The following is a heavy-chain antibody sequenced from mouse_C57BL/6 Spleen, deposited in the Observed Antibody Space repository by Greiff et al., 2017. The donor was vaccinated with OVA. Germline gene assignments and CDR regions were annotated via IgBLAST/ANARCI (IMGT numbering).Heavy chain of an antibody. CDR1: GYTFTSYW. V-gene: IGHV1-53*01. CDR3: ASYYYGFAGFAY. D-gene: IGHD1-1*01. Sequence: VQLQESGTELVKPGASVKLSCKASGYTFTSYWMHWVKQRPGQGLEWIGNINPSNGGTNYNEKFKSKATLTVDKSSSTAYMQLSSLTSEDSAVYYYASYYYGFAGFAYWGQGTLVTVSA. CDR2: INPSNGGT. J-gene: IGHJ3*01.